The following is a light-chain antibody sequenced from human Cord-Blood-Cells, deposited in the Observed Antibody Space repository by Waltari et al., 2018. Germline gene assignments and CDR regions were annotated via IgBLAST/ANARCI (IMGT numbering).Light chain of an antibody. CDR3: SSYTSSSTWV. CDR1: SSDVGGYHA. V-gene: IGLV2-14*01. Sequence: SALTQPASVSGSPGQSITISCTGTSSDVGGYHAVSWYQQHPGKAPKLMIYDVSNRPSGVSNRFSGSKSGNTASLTISGLQAEYEADYYCSSYTSSSTWVFGGGTKLTVL. J-gene: IGLJ3*02. CDR2: DVS.